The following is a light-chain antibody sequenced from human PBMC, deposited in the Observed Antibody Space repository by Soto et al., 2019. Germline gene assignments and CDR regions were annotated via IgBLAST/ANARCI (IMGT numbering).Light chain of an antibody. J-gene: IGKJ1*01. CDR1: QSISSW. Sequence: DIQMTQSPSTLSASVGARVTITCRATQSISSWLAWYQQKPGKAPKLLIYDASSLESGSPSTFHGSGSGTEFTVTISSLQPGDFATYDCQQYNSYSPEGTFGQGNKV. CDR2: DAS. V-gene: IGKV1-5*01. CDR3: QQYNSYSPEGT.